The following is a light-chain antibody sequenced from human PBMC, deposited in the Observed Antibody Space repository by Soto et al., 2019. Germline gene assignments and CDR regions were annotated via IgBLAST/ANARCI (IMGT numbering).Light chain of an antibody. CDR2: NAS. Sequence: DIQMTQSPSTLSASVGDRVTITCRASRNIERWLAWYQQKPGKPPKLLILNASTLGSGVPSGFSGSGSGTEFTLTISGLQPDDFATYYCQHCDTSWPFGQGTKVDIK. V-gene: IGKV1-5*01. J-gene: IGKJ1*01. CDR3: QHCDTSWP. CDR1: RNIERW.